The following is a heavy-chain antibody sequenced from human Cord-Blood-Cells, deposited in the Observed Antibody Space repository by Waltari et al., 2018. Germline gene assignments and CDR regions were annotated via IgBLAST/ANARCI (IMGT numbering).Heavy chain of an antibody. J-gene: IGHJ2*01. CDR2: IYYSGST. Sequence: QLQLPESGPGLVKPSETLSLICTVSGGSISSSSYSWGWIRQPPGKGLEWIGSIYYSGSTYYNPSLKSRVTISVDTSKNQFSLKLSAVTAADTAVYYCARTTGGRNWYFDLWGRGTLVTVSS. D-gene: IGHD7-27*01. CDR1: GGSISSSSYS. CDR3: ARTTGGRNWYFDL. V-gene: IGHV4-39*01.